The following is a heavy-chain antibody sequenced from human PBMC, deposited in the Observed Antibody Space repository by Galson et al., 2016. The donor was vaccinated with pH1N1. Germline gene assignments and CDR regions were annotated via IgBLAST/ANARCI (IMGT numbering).Heavy chain of an antibody. CDR1: GYSFSSYW. CDR3: ARYSGSFFFDY. D-gene: IGHD1-26*01. V-gene: IGHV5-51*01. CDR2: MYPDDSDI. J-gene: IGHJ4*02. Sequence: QSGAEVKKPGESLKISCQDSGYSFSSYWVAWVRQMPGKGLEWMAIMYPDDSDIKYSPSFEGQVTISADKSISTAYLQWSSLKASDTAMYYCARYSGSFFFDYWSQGTLVTVSS.